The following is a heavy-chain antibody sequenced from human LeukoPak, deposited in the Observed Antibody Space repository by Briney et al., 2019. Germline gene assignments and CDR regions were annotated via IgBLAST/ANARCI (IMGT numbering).Heavy chain of an antibody. CDR3: ARDYGDDAFDI. CDR2: IYTSGST. J-gene: IGHJ3*02. D-gene: IGHD3-10*01. V-gene: IGHV4-4*07. Sequence: ETLSLTCAVYGGSFSGYYWSWIRQPAGKGLEWIGRIYTSGSTNYNPSLKSRVTMSVDTSKNQFSLKLSSVTAADTAVYYCARDYGDDAFDIWGQGTMVTVSS. CDR1: GGSFSGYY.